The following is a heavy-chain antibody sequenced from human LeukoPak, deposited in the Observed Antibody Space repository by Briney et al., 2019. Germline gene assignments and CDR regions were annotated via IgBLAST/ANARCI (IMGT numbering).Heavy chain of an antibody. J-gene: IGHJ4*02. V-gene: IGHV3-11*04. CDR1: GFTFSDYY. CDR2: ISSGGSTI. CDR3: ATAPQTYRYLGY. Sequence: GGSLRLSCAASGFTFSDYYMSWIRQAPGKGLEWVSYISSGGSTIYYADSVKGRFTFSRDNGKNSLYLQMNSLRAEDTALYYCATAPQTYRYLGYWGQGTLVTVSS. D-gene: IGHD3-16*02.